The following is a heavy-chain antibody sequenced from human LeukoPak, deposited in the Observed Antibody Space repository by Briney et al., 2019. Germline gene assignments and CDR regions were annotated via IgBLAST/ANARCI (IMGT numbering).Heavy chain of an antibody. CDR3: ARDSDTFSSAWYRYFDY. CDR2: IHPSGST. CDR1: GGSVSSYY. V-gene: IGHV4-4*07. D-gene: IGHD6-19*01. J-gene: IGHJ4*02. Sequence: PSETLSLTCTVSGGSVSSYYWSWIRQPAGKGLEWIGRIHPSGSTNYNPSLKSRVTMSVDTSKGQFSLKLSSVTAADTALYYCARDSDTFSSAWYRYFDYWGQGTLVTVSS.